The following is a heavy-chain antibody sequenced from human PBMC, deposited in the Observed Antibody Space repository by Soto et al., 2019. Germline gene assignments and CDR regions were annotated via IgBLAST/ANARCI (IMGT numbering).Heavy chain of an antibody. D-gene: IGHD6-13*01. Sequence: PGESLKISFKCAGNSFTSYWIGWVRQMPGKGLEWMGIIYPGDSDTRYSPSFQGQVTISADKSISTGYLQWSSLKASDTAMYYCARHSIAGFDYWGQGTLVTVSS. J-gene: IGHJ4*02. CDR2: IYPGDSDT. CDR1: GNSFTSYW. V-gene: IGHV5-51*01. CDR3: ARHSIAGFDY.